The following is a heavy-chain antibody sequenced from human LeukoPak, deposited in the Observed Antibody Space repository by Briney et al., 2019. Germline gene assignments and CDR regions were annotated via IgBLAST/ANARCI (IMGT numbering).Heavy chain of an antibody. CDR3: ARERLAAAGPTHY. CDR2: IIPIFGTA. D-gene: IGHD6-13*01. CDR1: GGTFISYA. Sequence: SVKVSCKASGGTFISYAISWVRQAPGQGLEWMGRIIPIFGTANYAQKFQGRVTITTDESTSTAYTELSSLRSEDTAVYYCARERLAAAGPTHYWGQGTLVTVSS. V-gene: IGHV1-69*05. J-gene: IGHJ4*02.